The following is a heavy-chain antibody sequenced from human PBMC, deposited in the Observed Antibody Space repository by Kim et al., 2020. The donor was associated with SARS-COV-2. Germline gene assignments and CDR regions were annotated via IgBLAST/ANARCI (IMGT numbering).Heavy chain of an antibody. CDR1: GFTCDEFA. D-gene: IGHD3-22*01. Sequence: GGSLRLSCAASGFTCDEFAMHWVRQAPGKGLEWVSGISWDSGRIGYADSVKGRFTISRDNAKNSLYLQMNSLRAEDTALYFCAKDSSGYHWGAFDMWARGTMVTVSS. CDR3: AKDSSGYHWGAFDM. CDR2: ISWDSGRI. V-gene: IGHV3-9*01. J-gene: IGHJ3*02.